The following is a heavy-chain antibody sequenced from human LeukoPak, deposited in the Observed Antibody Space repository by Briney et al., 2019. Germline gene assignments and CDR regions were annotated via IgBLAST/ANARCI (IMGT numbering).Heavy chain of an antibody. CDR2: INHSGSP. CDR1: GGAFSGYY. CDR3: ARGSDGSGNSYRNWFDP. Sequence: SETLSLTCAVYGGAFSGYYWSWVRQPPGKRLEWIGEINHSGSPNYNPSLKSRVTISVDTSKNQFSLKLSSVTAADTAVYYCARGSDGSGNSYRNWFDPWGQGTLVTVSS. J-gene: IGHJ5*02. V-gene: IGHV4-34*01. D-gene: IGHD3-10*01.